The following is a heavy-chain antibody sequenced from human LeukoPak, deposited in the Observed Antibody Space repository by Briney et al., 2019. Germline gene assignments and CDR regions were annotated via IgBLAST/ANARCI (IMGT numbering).Heavy chain of an antibody. J-gene: IGHJ4*02. D-gene: IGHD3-10*01. CDR3: ARVIWIGGTMVRGPLDY. CDR2: IYSGGSK. Sequence: PGGSLRPSCAASEFTVSSNYMNWVRQGPGQGMGLGSVIYSGGSKYYADSVKGRFTISRDNSKNTLYLQMNSLRAEDAAVYYCARVIWIGGTMVRGPLDYWGQGTLVTVSS. CDR1: EFTVSSNY. V-gene: IGHV3-53*01.